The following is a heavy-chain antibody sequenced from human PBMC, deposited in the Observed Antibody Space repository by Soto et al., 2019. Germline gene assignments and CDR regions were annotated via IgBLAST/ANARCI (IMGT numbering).Heavy chain of an antibody. J-gene: IGHJ2*01. D-gene: IGHD2-21*02. Sequence: EVQLLESGGGLVQPGGSLRLSCAASGFTFSNFVMGWVRRAPGKGLEWVSAIGGTSGSTYYADSVKGRFTISRDNSKDTLSLQMNSLGAEDTALYCCAKRGGDGYFDLWGRRTLVTVCS. CDR1: GFTFSNFV. V-gene: IGHV3-23*01. CDR3: AKRGGDGYFDL. CDR2: IGGTSGST.